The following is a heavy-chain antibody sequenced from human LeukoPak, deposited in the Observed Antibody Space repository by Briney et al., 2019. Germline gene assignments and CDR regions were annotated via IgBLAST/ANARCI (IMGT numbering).Heavy chain of an antibody. D-gene: IGHD3-22*01. CDR1: GFTFGDHA. J-gene: IGHJ4*02. CDR3: TRARGWRTYYYDSSGYYVFDY. V-gene: IGHV3-49*04. CDR2: IRSKAYGGTT. Sequence: GGSLRLFCTASGFTFGDHAMSWVRQAPGKGLEWVGFIRSKAYGGTTEYAASVKGRFTISRDDSKSIAYLQMNSLKTEDTAVYYCTRARGWRTYYYDSSGYYVFDYWGQGTLVTVSS.